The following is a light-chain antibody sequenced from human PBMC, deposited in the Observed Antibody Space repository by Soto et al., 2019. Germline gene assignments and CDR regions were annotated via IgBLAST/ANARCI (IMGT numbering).Light chain of an antibody. CDR2: DVS. CDR3: QQYYSNPELT. V-gene: IGKV3-11*01. Sequence: EIVLTQSPATLSLSPGERATLSCWASQSVSNSLAWYQQRPGQSPRLLIYDVSTRATGIPARFGGSGSGTDFTLTISSLETEDFAVYYCQQYYSNPELTFGGGTKVEIK. CDR1: QSVSNS. J-gene: IGKJ4*01.